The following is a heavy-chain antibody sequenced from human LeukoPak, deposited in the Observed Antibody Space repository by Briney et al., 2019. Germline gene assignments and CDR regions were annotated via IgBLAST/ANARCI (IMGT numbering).Heavy chain of an antibody. CDR3: ARRPPDYGDYFYFDY. J-gene: IGHJ4*02. Sequence: PGGSLRLSCAASGFTFSDYYMSWIRQAPGKGLEWVSYISSSSSTIYYADSVKGRFTISRDNAKNSLYLQMNSLRAEDTAVYYCARRPPDYGDYFYFDYWGQGTLVTVSS. CDR1: GFTFSDYY. V-gene: IGHV3-11*04. CDR2: ISSSSSTI. D-gene: IGHD4-17*01.